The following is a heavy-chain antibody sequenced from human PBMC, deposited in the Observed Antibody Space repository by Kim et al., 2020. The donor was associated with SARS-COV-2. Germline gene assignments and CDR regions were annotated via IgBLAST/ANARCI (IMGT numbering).Heavy chain of an antibody. CDR3: ARGGDDSSGYYTQDYYYGMDV. CDR2: INHSGST. J-gene: IGHJ6*02. CDR1: GGSFSGYY. V-gene: IGHV4-34*01. Sequence: SETLSLTCAVYGGSFSGYYWSWIRQPPGKGLEWIGEINHSGSTNYNPSLKSRVTISVDTSKNQFSLKLSSVTAADTAVYYCARGGDDSSGYYTQDYYYGMDVWGQGTTVTVSS. D-gene: IGHD3-22*01.